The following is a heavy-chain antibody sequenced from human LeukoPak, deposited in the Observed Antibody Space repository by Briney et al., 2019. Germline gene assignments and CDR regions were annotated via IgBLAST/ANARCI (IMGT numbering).Heavy chain of an antibody. CDR3: ARSLAAAGPYYYYYYMDV. CDR1: GFTVSSNY. CDR2: IYSGGST. J-gene: IGHJ6*03. Sequence: GGSLRLSCAASGFTVSSNYMSWVRQTPGKGLEWVSVIYSGGSTYYADSVKGRFTISRDNSKNTLYLQMNSLRAEDTAVYYCARSLAAAGPYYYYYYMDVWGKGTTVTVSS. V-gene: IGHV3-53*01. D-gene: IGHD6-13*01.